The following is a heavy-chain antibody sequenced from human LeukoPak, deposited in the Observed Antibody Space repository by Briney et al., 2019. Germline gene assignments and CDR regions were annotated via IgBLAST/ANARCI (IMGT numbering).Heavy chain of an antibody. CDR2: FDPEDGET. J-gene: IGHJ4*02. CDR3: ARDPNRYAAAHPFDY. Sequence: GASVKVSCKVSGYTLTELSMHWVRQAPGKGLEWMGGFDPEDGETIYAQKFQGRVTLTTDTSTSTAYMELRSLRSDDTAVYYCARDPNRYAAAHPFDYWGQGTLVTVSS. D-gene: IGHD6-13*01. CDR1: GYTLTELS. V-gene: IGHV1-24*01.